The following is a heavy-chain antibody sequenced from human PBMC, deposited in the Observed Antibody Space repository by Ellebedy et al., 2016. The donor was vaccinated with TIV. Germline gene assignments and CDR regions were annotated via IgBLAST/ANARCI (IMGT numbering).Heavy chain of an antibody. CDR1: GFTFSSHW. V-gene: IGHV3-74*01. CDR2: INTDESSR. J-gene: IGHJ4*02. D-gene: IGHD4-11*01. CDR3: ARVAQTTVTTQKFLYYFDF. Sequence: GGSLRLXXGASGFTFSSHWMHWVRQAPGKGLVWVSRINTDESSRTYADSVKGRFIVSRDNAKNTLYLQMNSLRAEDTAVYYCARVAQTTVTTQKFLYYFDFWGQGTLVTVSS.